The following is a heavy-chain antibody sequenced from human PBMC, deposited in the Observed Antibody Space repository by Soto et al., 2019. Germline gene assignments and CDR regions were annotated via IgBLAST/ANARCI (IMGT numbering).Heavy chain of an antibody. Sequence: QVQLVESGGGVVQPGKSLKLSCVASGFTFRSYAMHWVRQAPGQRLELVAVTSYDGSKKDYAESVKGHFTVSRGNFDNGLYLEMNSLTTEDTAVYYCAKEGQAHCNRGSCFSGCFDSWGHGPQVIVSS. CDR1: GFTFRSYA. J-gene: IGHJ5*01. D-gene: IGHD3-22*01. CDR3: AKEGQAHCNRGSCFSGCFDS. CDR2: TSYDGSKK. V-gene: IGHV3-30*18.